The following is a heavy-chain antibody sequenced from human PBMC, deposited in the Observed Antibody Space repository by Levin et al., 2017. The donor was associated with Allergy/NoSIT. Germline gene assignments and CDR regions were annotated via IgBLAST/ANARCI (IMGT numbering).Heavy chain of an antibody. J-gene: IGHJ4*02. CDR2: INADSDYI. CDR3: VREDNRGWKTVDS. Sequence: GGSLRLSCAASGFIFSDYSLCWVRQAPGKGLEWVSSINADSDYIYYADSVKGRFTISRDNRRNSLFLQMNSLRAEDTAVFYCVREDNRGWKTVDSWGQGTLDTVSA. CDR1: GFIFSDYS. D-gene: IGHD1-1*01. V-gene: IGHV3-21*01.